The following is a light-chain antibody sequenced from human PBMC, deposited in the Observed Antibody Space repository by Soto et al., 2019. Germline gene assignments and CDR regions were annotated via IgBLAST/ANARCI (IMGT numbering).Light chain of an antibody. J-gene: IGKJ1*01. Sequence: FVLTQSPGTLSLSPGERATLSCRSSQSINSHYLAWYQQRVGQAPRLLIYGASARATGMPDRFSGGGSGTGFTLIISRLEPEDFAVYYCQPYGSSPATFGQGTKVDIK. CDR3: QPYGSSPAT. V-gene: IGKV3-20*01. CDR1: QSINSHY. CDR2: GAS.